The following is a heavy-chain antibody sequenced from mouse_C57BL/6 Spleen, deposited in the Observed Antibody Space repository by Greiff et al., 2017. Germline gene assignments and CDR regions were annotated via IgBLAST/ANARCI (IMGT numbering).Heavy chain of an antibody. D-gene: IGHD1-1*01. CDR1: GFTFSSYT. J-gene: IGHJ1*03. CDR3: ARHDYGSSYGYFDV. Sequence: EVMLVESGGGLVKPGGSLKLSCAASGFTFSSYTMSWVRQTPEKRLEWVATISGGGGNTYYPDSVKGRFTISRDNAKNTLYLQMSSLRSEDTALYYCARHDYGSSYGYFDVWGTGTTVTVSS. V-gene: IGHV5-9*01. CDR2: ISGGGGNT.